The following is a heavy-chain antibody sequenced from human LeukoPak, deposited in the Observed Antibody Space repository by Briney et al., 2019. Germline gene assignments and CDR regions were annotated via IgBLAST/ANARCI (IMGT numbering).Heavy chain of an antibody. Sequence: SVKVSCKASGGTFSSYAISWVRQAPGQGLEWMGRFIPILGIANYAQKFQGRVTITADKSTSTAYMELSSLRSEDTAVYYCAREGLDYGDLYWGQGTLVTVSS. J-gene: IGHJ4*02. CDR2: FIPILGIA. CDR3: AREGLDYGDLY. V-gene: IGHV1-69*04. D-gene: IGHD4-17*01. CDR1: GGTFSSYA.